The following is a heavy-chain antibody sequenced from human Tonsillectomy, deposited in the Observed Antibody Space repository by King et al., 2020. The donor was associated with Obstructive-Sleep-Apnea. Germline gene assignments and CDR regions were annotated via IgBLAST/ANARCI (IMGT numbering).Heavy chain of an antibody. CDR3: ARGRSSSWYGEERTEDVDY. V-gene: IGHV4-30-4*01. CDR2: IYYSVIT. Sequence: VQLQESGPGLVKPSHTLSLTCTGSGGSISSGDYYWSWIRQPPGKGLEWIGYIYYSVITYSNPSLKSRVTISVDTSKNQFSLKLSSVTAADTAVYYCARGRSSSWYGEERTEDVDYWGQGTLVTVSS. CDR1: GGSISSGDYY. J-gene: IGHJ4*02. D-gene: IGHD6-13*01.